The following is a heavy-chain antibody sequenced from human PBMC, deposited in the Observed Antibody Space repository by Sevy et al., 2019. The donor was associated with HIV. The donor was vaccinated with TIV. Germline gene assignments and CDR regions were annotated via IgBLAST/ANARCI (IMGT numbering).Heavy chain of an antibody. Sequence: GGSLRLSCAASGFTFSRYWMSWVRQAPGKGLEWVSYISSSGSTIYYADSVKGRFTISRDNAKNSLYLQMNSLRAEDTAVYYCAKDIVVVPAAQSYYYYGMDVWGQGTTVTVSS. CDR2: ISSSGSTI. CDR3: AKDIVVVPAAQSYYYYGMDV. CDR1: GFTFSRYW. D-gene: IGHD2-2*01. J-gene: IGHJ6*02. V-gene: IGHV3-48*04.